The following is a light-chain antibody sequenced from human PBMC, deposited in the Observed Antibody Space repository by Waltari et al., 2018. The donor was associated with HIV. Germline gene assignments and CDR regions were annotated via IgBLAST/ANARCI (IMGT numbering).Light chain of an antibody. J-gene: IGLJ3*02. CDR2: YNN. V-gene: IGLV1-44*01. Sequence: SVPPQPPSASGTPGKRVTIPCSRSSSNSGRKKVKWSPQLPGTSPKLLIYYNNQRPSGVPDRFSGSNSGTSASLAISGLQSEDEADYYFAAWDDSLMGVFGGGTRLTVL. CDR3: AAWDDSLMGV. CDR1: SSNSGRKK.